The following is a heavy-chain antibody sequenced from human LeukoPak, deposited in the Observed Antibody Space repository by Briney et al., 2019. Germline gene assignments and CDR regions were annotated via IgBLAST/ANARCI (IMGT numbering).Heavy chain of an antibody. CDR3: ARGGDDSSGYPLDY. D-gene: IGHD3-22*01. Sequence: GGSLRLSCAASGFTFSSYDMHWVRQATGKGLEWVSAIGTAGDTYYPGSVKGRFTISRENAKNSLYLQMNSLRAEDTAVYYCARGGDDSSGYPLDYWGQGTPVTVSS. CDR1: GFTFSSYD. J-gene: IGHJ4*02. CDR2: IGTAGDT. V-gene: IGHV3-13*01.